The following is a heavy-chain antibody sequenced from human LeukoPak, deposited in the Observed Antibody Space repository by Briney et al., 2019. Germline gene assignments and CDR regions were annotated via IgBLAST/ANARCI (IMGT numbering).Heavy chain of an antibody. V-gene: IGHV4-39*01. Sequence: GSLRLSCAASGFTFSSYSMNWVRQAPGKGLEWIGSIYYSGSTYYNPSLKSRVTISVDTSKNQFSLKLSSVTAADTAAYYCARRLRGGYYFDYWGQGTLVTVSS. CDR3: ARRLRGGYYFDY. D-gene: IGHD2-21*02. CDR2: IYYSGST. J-gene: IGHJ4*02. CDR1: GFTFSSYSMN.